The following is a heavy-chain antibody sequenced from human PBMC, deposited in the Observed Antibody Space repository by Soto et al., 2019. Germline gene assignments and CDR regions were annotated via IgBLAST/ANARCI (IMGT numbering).Heavy chain of an antibody. CDR3: ARALDCSGGSCYPMDYWYFDL. CDR2: ISAYNGNT. Sequence: QVQLVQSGAEVKKPGASVKVSCKASGYTFTSYGISWVRQAPGQGLEWMGWISAYNGNTNYAQKLQGRVTITTDTSTSTAYMELRSLRSDDTAVYYCARALDCSGGSCYPMDYWYFDLWGRGTLVTVSS. V-gene: IGHV1-18*01. CDR1: GYTFTSYG. D-gene: IGHD2-15*01. J-gene: IGHJ2*01.